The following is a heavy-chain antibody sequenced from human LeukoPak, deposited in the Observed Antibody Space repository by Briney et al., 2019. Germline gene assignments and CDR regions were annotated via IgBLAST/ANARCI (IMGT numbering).Heavy chain of an antibody. CDR3: ARSSGFDTFDI. J-gene: IGHJ3*02. CDR1: GFTFSGYS. D-gene: IGHD1-14*01. Sequence: GGSLRLSCAASGFTFSGYSMNWVRQAPGKGLEWLSYISTSSSTIYYADSVKGRFTISRDNAENSLYLQMNSLRDDDTAVYYCARSSGFDTFDIWGQGTMVTVS. V-gene: IGHV3-48*02. CDR2: ISTSSSTI.